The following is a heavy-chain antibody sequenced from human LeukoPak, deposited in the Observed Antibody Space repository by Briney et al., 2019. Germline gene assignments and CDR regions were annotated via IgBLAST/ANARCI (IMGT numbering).Heavy chain of an antibody. J-gene: IGHJ4*02. CDR1: GFTFSSYA. CDR3: AAKGNGYTGIYLFAH. Sequence: GGSLRLSCAASGFTFSSYAMTWVRQAPGKGLEWVAVISYDGRNKYYADSVKGRFTISRDNSENTLDLHMHSLRAEDTAVYYCAAKGNGYTGIYLFAHWGQGTLVTVSS. CDR2: ISYDGRNK. V-gene: IGHV3-30*03. D-gene: IGHD1-26*01.